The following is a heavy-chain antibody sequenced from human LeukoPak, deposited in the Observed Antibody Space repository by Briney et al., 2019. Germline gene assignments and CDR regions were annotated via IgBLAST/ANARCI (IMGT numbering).Heavy chain of an antibody. CDR3: ARQEYCSGGSCYTWFDP. D-gene: IGHD2-15*01. CDR2: IYPADSDI. Sequence: GESLKISCKGSGYSINNYWIGWVRQMPGKGLEWMGIIYPADSDIRYSPSFQGQVTISADKSISTAYLQWSSLKASDTAMYYCARQEYCSGGSCYTWFDPWGQGTLITVSS. V-gene: IGHV5-51*01. J-gene: IGHJ5*02. CDR1: GYSINNYW.